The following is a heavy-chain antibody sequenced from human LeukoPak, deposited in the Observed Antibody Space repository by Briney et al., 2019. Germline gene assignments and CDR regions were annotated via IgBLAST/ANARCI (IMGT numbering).Heavy chain of an antibody. D-gene: IGHD6-13*01. CDR3: AREVAAAGTFSY. V-gene: IGHV1-69*13. CDR2: IIPMFGTT. CDR1: RGTFSSSA. J-gene: IGHJ4*02. Sequence: GASVKVSCKASRGTFSSSAIIWVRQPPGQGLEWMGGIIPMFGTTNYAQKFQGRVTNPADDFTRTAYIDRSGLKSEDTAVYYFAREVAAAGTFSYWGQGTLVTVSS.